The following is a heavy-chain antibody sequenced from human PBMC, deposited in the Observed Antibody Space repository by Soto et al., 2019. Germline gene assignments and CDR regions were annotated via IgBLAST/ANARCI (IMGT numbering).Heavy chain of an antibody. J-gene: IGHJ5*02. CDR1: GYTFTIYG. Sequence: ASVKVSCKASGYTFTIYGISWVRQAPGQGLEWMGWISAYNGNTNYAQKLQGRVTMTTDTSTSTAYMELRSLRSDDTAVYYCARDNERYGSGSYNWFDPWGQGTLVTVSS. V-gene: IGHV1-18*01. CDR2: ISAYNGNT. D-gene: IGHD3-10*01. CDR3: ARDNERYGSGSYNWFDP.